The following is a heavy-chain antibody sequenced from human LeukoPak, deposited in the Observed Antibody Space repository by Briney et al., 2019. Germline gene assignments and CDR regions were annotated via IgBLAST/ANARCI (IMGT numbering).Heavy chain of an antibody. Sequence: GGSLRLSYAASGFTFSSYAMSWVRQAPGKGLEWVGRTRNKANSYTTEYAASVKGRFTISRDDSKNSLYLQMNSLKTEDTAVYYCARDLWFGEFSYGMDVWGQGTTVTVSS. V-gene: IGHV3-72*01. CDR3: ARDLWFGEFSYGMDV. D-gene: IGHD3-10*01. CDR1: GFTFSSYA. J-gene: IGHJ6*02. CDR2: TRNKANSYTT.